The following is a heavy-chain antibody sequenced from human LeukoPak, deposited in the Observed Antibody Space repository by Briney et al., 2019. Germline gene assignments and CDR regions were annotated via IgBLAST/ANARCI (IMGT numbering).Heavy chain of an antibody. Sequence: SETLSLTCTVSGGSISSSSYYWGWIRQPPGKGLEWIGSIYYSGSTYYNPSLKSRVTISVDTSKNQFSLKLSSVTAADTAVYYCARHPTLRYGPSYYFDCWGQGTLVTVSS. D-gene: IGHD1-14*01. CDR2: IYYSGST. V-gene: IGHV4-39*01. CDR1: GGSISSSSYY. J-gene: IGHJ4*02. CDR3: ARHPTLRYGPSYYFDC.